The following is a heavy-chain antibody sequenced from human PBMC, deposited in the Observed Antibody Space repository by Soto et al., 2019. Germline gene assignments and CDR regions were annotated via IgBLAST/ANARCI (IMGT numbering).Heavy chain of an antibody. Sequence: SQTLSLTCAISGDSVSSNSAAWNWIRQSPSRGLEWLGRTYYRSKWYNDYAVSVKSRITINPDTSKNQFSLQLNSVTPEDTAVYYCSRWSREQLVGDDAFDIWGKGTMVTVSS. CDR2: TYYRSKWYN. D-gene: IGHD6-6*01. CDR3: SRWSREQLVGDDAFDI. J-gene: IGHJ3*02. CDR1: GDSVSSNSAA. V-gene: IGHV6-1*01.